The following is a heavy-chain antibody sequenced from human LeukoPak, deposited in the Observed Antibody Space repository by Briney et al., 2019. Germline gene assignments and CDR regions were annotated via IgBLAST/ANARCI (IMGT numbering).Heavy chain of an antibody. J-gene: IGHJ3*01. CDR1: GFIFSNCW. Sequence: GGSLRLSCETSGFIFSNCWMTWVRQAPGKGLEWVANIKTDASEKYYADSVKGRFTISRDNAKMSLYLQMNSLRAEDTAVYYCARDGGYCSSTSCYLGVWGQGTMVTVSS. D-gene: IGHD2-2*01. V-gene: IGHV3-7*01. CDR2: IKTDASEK. CDR3: ARDGGYCSSTSCYLGV.